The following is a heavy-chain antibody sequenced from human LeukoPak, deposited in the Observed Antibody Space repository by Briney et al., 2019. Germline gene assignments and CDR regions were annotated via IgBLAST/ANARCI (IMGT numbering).Heavy chain of an antibody. J-gene: IGHJ6*03. CDR1: GGSFSGYY. CDR3: ARGANYYGSGSYYDHYYYMDV. D-gene: IGHD3-10*01. CDR2: INHSGST. V-gene: IGHV4-34*01. Sequence: SETLSLTCAVYGGSFSGYYWSWIRQPPGKGLEWIGEINHSGSTNYNPSLKSRVTISVDTSKNQFSLKLSSVTAADTAVYYCARGANYYGSGSYYDHYYYMDVWGKGTTVTISS.